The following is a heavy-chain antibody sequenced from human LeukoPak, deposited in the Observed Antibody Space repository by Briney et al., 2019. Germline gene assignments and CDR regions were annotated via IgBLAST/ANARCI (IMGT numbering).Heavy chain of an antibody. CDR1: GGSISSGGYY. D-gene: IGHD3-10*01. J-gene: IGHJ3*02. CDR2: MYQSGSS. CDR3: AREWFGELSAFDI. Sequence: PSQTLSLTCTVSGGSISSGGYYWSWIRQPPGKGLEWIGYMYQSGSSYYNPSLRGRVTISGDKSNNQFSLKLDSVTAADTAVYYCAREWFGELSAFDIWGQGTMVTVSS. V-gene: IGHV4-30-2*01.